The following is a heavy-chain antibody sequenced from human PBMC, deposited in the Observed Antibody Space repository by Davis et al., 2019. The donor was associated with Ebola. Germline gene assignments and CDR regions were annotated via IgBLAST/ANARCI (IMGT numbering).Heavy chain of an antibody. V-gene: IGHV3-21*01. D-gene: IGHD4-17*01. CDR3: ARGRPSTVTKGFYFDY. CDR1: GFTFSSYW. Sequence: GESLKISCAASGFTFSSYWMHWVRQAPGKGLEWVSSIRSTISYIYYADSVKGRFTISRDNAKNSLYLQMNSLRDEDTAVYYCARGRPSTVTKGFYFDYWGQGTLVTVSS. CDR2: IRSTISYI. J-gene: IGHJ4*02.